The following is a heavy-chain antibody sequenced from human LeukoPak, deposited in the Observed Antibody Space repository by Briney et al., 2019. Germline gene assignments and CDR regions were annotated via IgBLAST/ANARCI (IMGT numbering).Heavy chain of an antibody. Sequence: PGGSLRLSCAASGFTFSSHAMSWVRQAPGKGLEWVSVISNSGGSTYYADSVKGRFTISRDNSKNTMSLQMTSLRAEDTAVYYCATRGKYCSSTSCLDSAQVDYWGQGTLVTVSS. J-gene: IGHJ4*02. CDR1: GFTFSSHA. D-gene: IGHD2-2*01. V-gene: IGHV3-23*01. CDR3: ATRGKYCSSTSCLDSAQVDY. CDR2: ISNSGGST.